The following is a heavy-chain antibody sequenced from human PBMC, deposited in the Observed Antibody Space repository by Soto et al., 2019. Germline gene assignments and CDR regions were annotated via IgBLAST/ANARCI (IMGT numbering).Heavy chain of an antibody. V-gene: IGHV1-69*13. J-gene: IGHJ4*02. CDR1: GGTFSSYA. Sequence: VASVKVSCKXSGGTFSSYAISWVRQAPGQGLEWMGGIIPIFGTANYAQKFQGRVTITADESTSTAYMELSSLRSEDTAVYYCARGTGYSSGWFHYFDYWGQGTLVTVSS. CDR2: IIPIFGTA. CDR3: ARGTGYSSGWFHYFDY. D-gene: IGHD6-19*01.